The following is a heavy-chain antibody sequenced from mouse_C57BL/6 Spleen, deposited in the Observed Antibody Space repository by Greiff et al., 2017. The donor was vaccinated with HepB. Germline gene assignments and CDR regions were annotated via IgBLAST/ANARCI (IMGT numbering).Heavy chain of an antibody. D-gene: IGHD2-3*01. V-gene: IGHV1-42*01. CDR3: ARNHDGYYVLDY. CDR2: INPSTGGT. CDR1: GYSFTGYY. Sequence: VQLKESGPELVKPGASVKISCKASGYSFTGYYMNWVKQSPEKSLEWIGEINPSTGGTTYNQKFKAKATLTVDKSSSTAYMQLKSLTSEDSAVYYCARNHDGYYVLDYWGQGTTLTVSS. J-gene: IGHJ2*01.